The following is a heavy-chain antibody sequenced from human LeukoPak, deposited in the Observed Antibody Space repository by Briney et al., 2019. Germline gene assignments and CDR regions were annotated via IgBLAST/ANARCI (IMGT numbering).Heavy chain of an antibody. J-gene: IGHJ4*02. CDR2: IYYSGST. CDR3: ARAEKAVTGTLDY. Sequence: SETLSLTCTVSGGSISSYYWSWIRQPPGKGLEWIGYIYYSGSTNYNPSLKSRVTISVDTSKNQFSLKLSSMTAADTAVYYCARAEKAVTGTLDYWGQGTLITVSS. CDR1: GGSISSYY. D-gene: IGHD6-19*01. V-gene: IGHV4-59*08.